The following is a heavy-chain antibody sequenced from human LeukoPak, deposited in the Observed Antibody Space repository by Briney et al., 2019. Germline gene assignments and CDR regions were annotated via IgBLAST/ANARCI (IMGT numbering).Heavy chain of an antibody. J-gene: IGHJ4*02. V-gene: IGHV4-4*07. CDR3: ARVPYCSGGSCPFDY. CDR1: SGSISNYD. D-gene: IGHD2-15*01. Sequence: SETLSLTCSVSSGSISNYDWNWIRQPAGKGLEWIGRNYSSGSTDQNPSLKSRVTMSVDTSKNQFSLKLTSVTAADTAVYYCARVPYCSGGSCPFDYWGQGTLVTVSS. CDR2: NYSSGST.